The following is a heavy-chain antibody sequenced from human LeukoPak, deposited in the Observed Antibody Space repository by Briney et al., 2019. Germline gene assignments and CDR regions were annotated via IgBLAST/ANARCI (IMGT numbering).Heavy chain of an antibody. Sequence: PGGSLRLSCAASGFTFSSYAMNWVRQAPGKGLEWVSYIGSGGTTIYYADSVKGRFTISRDDSKNTLYLQVNSLRAEDTAVYYCAKDLITMVRGSAMDVWGQGTTVTVSS. J-gene: IGHJ6*02. CDR1: GFTFSSYA. D-gene: IGHD3-10*01. V-gene: IGHV3-48*03. CDR3: AKDLITMVRGSAMDV. CDR2: IGSGGTTI.